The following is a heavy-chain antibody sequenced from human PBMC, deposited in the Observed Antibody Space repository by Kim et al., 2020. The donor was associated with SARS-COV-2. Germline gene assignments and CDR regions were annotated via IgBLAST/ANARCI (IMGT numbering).Heavy chain of an antibody. V-gene: IGHV1-24*01. J-gene: IGHJ4*02. D-gene: IGHD5-12*01. Sequence: YAQKFQGRVTMTEDTSTDTAYMELSSLRSEDTAVYYCATVENIVATASNYWGQGTLVTVSS. CDR3: ATVENIVATASNY.